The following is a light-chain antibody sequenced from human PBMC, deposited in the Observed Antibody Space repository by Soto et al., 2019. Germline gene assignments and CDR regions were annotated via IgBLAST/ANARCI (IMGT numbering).Light chain of an antibody. J-gene: IGKJ1*01. CDR3: QQYGSSLTWT. CDR2: GAS. V-gene: IGKV3-20*01. CDR1: QSVSSSY. Sequence: EIVLTQSPGTLSLSPGERATLSCRASQSVSSSYLAWYQQKPGQAPRLLIYGASSRATGIPDRFSGSGSGTDFTLTISRVEPEDVAVYYCQQYGSSLTWTFGQGTKVEIK.